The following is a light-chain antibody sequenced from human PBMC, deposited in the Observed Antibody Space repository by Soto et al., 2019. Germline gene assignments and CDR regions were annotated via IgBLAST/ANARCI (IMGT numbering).Light chain of an antibody. Sequence: QSVLTQPPSASGTPGQRVTISCSGRNSNLGSNTVNWYQQLPQTAPRLLIYYNNQRASGVPDRFSGSKSGTSASLAISGLQSEDEADYYCAAWDDSLNGYVFGAGTQLTVL. CDR1: NSNLGSNT. J-gene: IGLJ1*01. V-gene: IGLV1-44*01. CDR2: YNN. CDR3: AAWDDSLNGYV.